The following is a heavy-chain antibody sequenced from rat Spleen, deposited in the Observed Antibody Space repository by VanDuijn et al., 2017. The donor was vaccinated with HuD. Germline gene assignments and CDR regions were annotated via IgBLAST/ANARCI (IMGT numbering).Heavy chain of an antibody. CDR2: VSYDGSAT. Sequence: EVQLVESGGGLVQPGRSLKLSCTASGLSFSNYDMAWVRQAPTKGLEWVASVSYDGSATYYRDSVKGRFTISRDNAKSTLYLQMDSLRSEDTATYYCARQNYYDGTSLMDAWGQGASVTVSS. CDR3: ARQNYYDGTSLMDA. J-gene: IGHJ4*01. CDR1: GLSFSNYD. D-gene: IGHD1-12*02. V-gene: IGHV5-25*01.